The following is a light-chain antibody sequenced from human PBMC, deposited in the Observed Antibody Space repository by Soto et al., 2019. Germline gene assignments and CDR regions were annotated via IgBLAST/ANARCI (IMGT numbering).Light chain of an antibody. Sequence: DIQMTQSPSTLSASVGDRVTITCRASQSISAYLAWYQHRPGNAPRLLIYKASDLEPGVPPRFSGSGSGTEFTLTISGLQPDDFATYYCQEYDTTFRTFGQGTKVEI. CDR3: QEYDTTFRT. CDR2: KAS. CDR1: QSISAY. V-gene: IGKV1-5*03. J-gene: IGKJ1*01.